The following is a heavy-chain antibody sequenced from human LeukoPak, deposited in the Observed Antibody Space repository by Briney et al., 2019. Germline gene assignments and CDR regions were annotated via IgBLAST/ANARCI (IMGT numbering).Heavy chain of an antibody. CDR2: ISSSGSTI. J-gene: IGHJ4*02. Sequence: VGSLRLSCAASGFTFSSYEMNWVRQAPGKGLEWVSYISSSGSTIYYADSVKGRFTISRDNAKNTLYLQINSLRAEDTAVYYCARRDYYDSSAWDYWGQGTLVTVSS. CDR3: ARRDYYDSSAWDY. CDR1: GFTFSSYE. D-gene: IGHD3-22*01. V-gene: IGHV3-48*03.